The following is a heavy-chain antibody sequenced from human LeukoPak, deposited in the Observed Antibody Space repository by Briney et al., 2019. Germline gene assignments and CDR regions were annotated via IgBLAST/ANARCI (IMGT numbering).Heavy chain of an antibody. Sequence: SETLSLTCAVYGGSFSGYYWSWIRQPPGKGLEWIGEINHSGSTNYIPSLKSRVTISVDTSKNQFSLKLSSVTAADTAVYYCARGYNWFDPWGQGTLVTVSS. J-gene: IGHJ5*02. V-gene: IGHV4-34*01. CDR3: ARGYNWFDP. CDR1: GGSFSGYY. CDR2: INHSGST.